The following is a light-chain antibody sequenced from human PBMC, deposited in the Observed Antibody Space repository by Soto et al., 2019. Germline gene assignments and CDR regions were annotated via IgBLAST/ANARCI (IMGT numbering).Light chain of an antibody. CDR3: QTWGTGIHVV. V-gene: IGLV4-69*01. Sequence: QLVLTQSPSASASLGASDKLTCTLSSGHSSYAIAWHQQQPEKGPRYLMKLDSDGSHTKGDAIPDRFSGSSSGAERYLTISSLQSEDEADYYCQTWGTGIHVVFGGGTKVTVL. CDR1: SGHSSYA. J-gene: IGLJ2*01. CDR2: LDSDGSH.